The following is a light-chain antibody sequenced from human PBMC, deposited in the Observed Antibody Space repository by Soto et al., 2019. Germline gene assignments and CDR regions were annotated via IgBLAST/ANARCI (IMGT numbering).Light chain of an antibody. CDR3: QKYDSDPFT. Sequence: DIQMTQSPSPLSASVGDRVTITCRASQGISNYLAWYQQKPGKIPKLLIYDATTLHSGVPSRFSGSGFGTDFTLTISSLQPEDVATFYCQKYDSDPFTFGPGTKVDIK. CDR2: DAT. V-gene: IGKV1-27*01. J-gene: IGKJ3*01. CDR1: QGISNY.